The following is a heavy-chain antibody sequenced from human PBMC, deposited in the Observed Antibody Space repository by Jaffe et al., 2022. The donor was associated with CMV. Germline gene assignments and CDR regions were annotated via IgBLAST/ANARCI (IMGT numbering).Heavy chain of an antibody. CDR3: ARSVAGTVDSYYYMDV. Sequence: QLHLQESGPGLVKPSETLSLTCTVSGGSISSSNYCWGWIRQPPGKGLEWIGSIYYSGSAYYNPSLKSRVTISVDTSKNQFSLRVRSVTAADTAMYYCARSVAGTVDSYYYMDVWGKGTTVTVSS. CDR2: IYYSGSA. D-gene: IGHD6-19*01. J-gene: IGHJ6*03. CDR1: GGSISSSNYC. V-gene: IGHV4-39*01.